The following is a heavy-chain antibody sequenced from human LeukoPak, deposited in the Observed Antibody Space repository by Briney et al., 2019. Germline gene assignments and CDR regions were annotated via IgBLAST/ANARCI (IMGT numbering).Heavy chain of an antibody. Sequence: SVKVSCKASGGTFSSYAISWVRQAPGQGLEWMGGIIPIFGTANYAQKFQGRVTITADKSTSTAYTELSSLRSEDTAVYYCARAPLYYYDSSGYLLDYWGQGTLVTVSS. CDR2: IIPIFGTA. J-gene: IGHJ4*02. CDR1: GGTFSSYA. CDR3: ARAPLYYYDSSGYLLDY. V-gene: IGHV1-69*06. D-gene: IGHD3-22*01.